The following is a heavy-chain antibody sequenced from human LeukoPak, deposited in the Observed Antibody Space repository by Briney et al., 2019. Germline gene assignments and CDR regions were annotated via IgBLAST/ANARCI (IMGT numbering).Heavy chain of an antibody. CDR2: IIPIFGTA. J-gene: IGHJ6*03. CDR3: ARVGYSYGYDCYYYMDV. V-gene: IGHV1-69*05. CDR1: GYTFTSYY. Sequence: ASVKVSCKASGYTFTSYYMHWVRQAPGQGLEWMGGIIPIFGTANYAQKFQGRVTITTDESTSTAYMELSSLRSEDTAVYYCARVGYSYGYDCYYYMDVWGKGTTVTVSS. D-gene: IGHD5-18*01.